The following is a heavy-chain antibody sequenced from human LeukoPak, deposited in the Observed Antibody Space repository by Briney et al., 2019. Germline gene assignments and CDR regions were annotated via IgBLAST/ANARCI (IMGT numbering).Heavy chain of an antibody. Sequence: SETLSLTCAVYGGSFSGYYWSWIRQPPGKGLEWIGEINHSGSTNYNPSLKSRVTISVDTSKNQFSLRLSSVTVADTAVYYCARVRQGTFDYWGQGTLVTVSS. D-gene: IGHD1-1*01. J-gene: IGHJ4*02. V-gene: IGHV4-34*09. CDR3: ARVRQGTFDY. CDR1: GGSFSGYY. CDR2: INHSGST.